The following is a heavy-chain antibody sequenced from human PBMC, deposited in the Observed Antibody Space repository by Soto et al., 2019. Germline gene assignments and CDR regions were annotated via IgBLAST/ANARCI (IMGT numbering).Heavy chain of an antibody. V-gene: IGHV4-4*02. CDR2: IYHSGST. D-gene: IGHD5-18*01. Sequence: SETLSLTCAVSGGSISSSNWWNWVRQPPGKGLEWIGEIYHSGSTNYNPSLKSRVTISVDKSKNQFSLKVSSVTAADTAVYYCARATGMAPFDYWGQGTLVTVSS. J-gene: IGHJ4*02. CDR1: GGSISSSNW. CDR3: ARATGMAPFDY.